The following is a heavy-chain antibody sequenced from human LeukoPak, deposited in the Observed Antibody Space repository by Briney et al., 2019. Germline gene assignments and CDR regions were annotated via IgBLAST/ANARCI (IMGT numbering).Heavy chain of an antibody. CDR2: INHSGST. Sequence: GSLRLSCAASGFTFRTYEMTWVRQPPGKGLEWIGEINHSGSTNYNPSLKSRVTISVDTSKNQFSLKLSSVTAADTAVYYCAYCGGGCYSSEMATNSYIDYWGQGTLVTVSS. V-gene: IGHV4-34*08. J-gene: IGHJ4*02. D-gene: IGHD2-21*02. CDR1: GFTFRTYE. CDR3: AYCGGGCYSSEMATNSYIDY.